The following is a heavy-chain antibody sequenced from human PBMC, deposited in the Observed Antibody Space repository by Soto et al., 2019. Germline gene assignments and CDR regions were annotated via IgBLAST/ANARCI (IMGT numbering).Heavy chain of an antibody. D-gene: IGHD1-26*01. J-gene: IGHJ3*02. CDR1: GFTFSSYA. Sequence: QVQLVESGGGVVQPGRSLRLSCAASGFTFSSYAMHWVRQAPGKGLEWVAVISYDGSNKYYADSVKGRFTISRDNSKNTLYLQRNSLRAEDTAVYYCARDPGVAYSGTSGAFDIWGQGTMVTVSS. V-gene: IGHV3-30-3*01. CDR2: ISYDGSNK. CDR3: ARDPGVAYSGTSGAFDI.